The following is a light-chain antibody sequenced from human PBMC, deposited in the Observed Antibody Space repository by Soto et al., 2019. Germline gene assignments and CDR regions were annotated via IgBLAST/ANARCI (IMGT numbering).Light chain of an antibody. Sequence: DIQMTQSPSTLSASVGDRVTITYRASQRISSWLAWYQQKPGKAPKLLIYKASSLESGVPSRISGSGSGTEFTLTISSLQPDDFATYYCQQYNSYPWTLGHGTKVDIK. CDR1: QRISSW. J-gene: IGKJ1*01. CDR3: QQYNSYPWT. CDR2: KAS. V-gene: IGKV1-5*03.